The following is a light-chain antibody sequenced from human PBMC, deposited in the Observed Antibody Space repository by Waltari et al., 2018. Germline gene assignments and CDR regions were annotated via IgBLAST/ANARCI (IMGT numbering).Light chain of an antibody. J-gene: IGLJ3*02. CDR2: YKSDSDK. CDR3: MIWYNSAWV. V-gene: IGLV5-45*03. Sequence: QAVLTQPSSLSASPGASASLTCTLRSGINVGTYRIYWYQQKPGSPPQYLLRYKSDSDKQQGSGVPSRFSGSKDASANAGILLISGLQSGDEADYYCMIWYNSAWVFGGGTKLTVL. CDR1: SGINVGTYR.